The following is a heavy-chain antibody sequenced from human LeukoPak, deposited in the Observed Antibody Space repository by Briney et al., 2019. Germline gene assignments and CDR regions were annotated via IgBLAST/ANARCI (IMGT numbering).Heavy chain of an antibody. V-gene: IGHV6-1*01. J-gene: IGHJ4*02. CDR1: GDSVSSNSAA. D-gene: IGHD6-19*01. Sequence: SQTLSLTCAISGDSVSSNSAAWNWIRQSPSRGVEWLGRTYYRSKWYNDYAVSVESRITITPDTSKNQFSLQLNSVTPEDTAVYYCARVSRGYSSGWYNYFDYWGQGTLVTVSS. CDR2: TYYRSKWYN. CDR3: ARVSRGYSSGWYNYFDY.